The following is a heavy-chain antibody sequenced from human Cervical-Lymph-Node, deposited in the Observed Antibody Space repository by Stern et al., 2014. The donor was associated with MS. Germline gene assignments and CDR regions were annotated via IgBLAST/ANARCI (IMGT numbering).Heavy chain of an antibody. Sequence: QLQLQESDPGLVKPSQTLSLNCTVTGGSISSGEYYWSWIRQSPVKGLEWIGYIHNSGTTYYNPSLKSRVTISVDTSKNQFSLKLRSLTAADTAVYYCSRDADGYSLVFGYWGRGTLVTVSS. CDR3: SRDADGYSLVFGY. V-gene: IGHV4-30-4*01. CDR2: IHNSGTT. CDR1: GGSISSGEYY. D-gene: IGHD5-24*01. J-gene: IGHJ4*02.